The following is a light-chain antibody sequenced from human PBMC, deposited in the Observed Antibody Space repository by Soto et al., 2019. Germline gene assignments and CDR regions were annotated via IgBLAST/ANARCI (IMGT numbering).Light chain of an antibody. CDR1: RSVSTN. Sequence: EIVMTQSPATLSVSPGDTATLSCRASRSVSTNLAWYQHKPGQAPRLLIYGASTRAAGCPARFSGSGSGTDFTLTISSLQSEDFAVYYCQQYYNWPQTFGQGTKVEIK. J-gene: IGKJ1*01. CDR2: GAS. CDR3: QQYYNWPQT. V-gene: IGKV3-15*01.